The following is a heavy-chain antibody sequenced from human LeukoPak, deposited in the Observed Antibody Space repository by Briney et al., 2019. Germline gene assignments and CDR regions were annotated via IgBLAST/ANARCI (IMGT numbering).Heavy chain of an antibody. J-gene: IGHJ4*02. CDR1: GAPISGTSYY. V-gene: IGHV4-39*01. CDR3: AKHRRYSFWDY. D-gene: IGHD5-18*01. CDR2: IYYTGTT. Sequence: SETLSLTCIVSGAPISGTSYYWGWVRQPPGKGLEWIGSIYYTGTTYYNPSLESRVTISVDTSKNHFFLKLSAVTAADTSVYYCAKHRRYSFWDYWGQGSLVTVSS.